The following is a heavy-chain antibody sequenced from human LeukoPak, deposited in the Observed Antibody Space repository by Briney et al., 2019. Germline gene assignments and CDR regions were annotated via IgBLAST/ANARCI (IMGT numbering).Heavy chain of an antibody. J-gene: IGHJ4*02. Sequence: GTSLRLSRAASGFIFRRFAIHWVRQAPGKGREWVAVIHTDGTKKYYADSVTGRFTMSRDNSKSTVALEMTSLRPEDAGVYYCAKDGGHWNDFDYWGQGTLVTVPS. CDR1: GFIFRRFA. CDR2: IHTDGTKK. CDR3: AKDGGHWNDFDY. D-gene: IGHD1-1*01. V-gene: IGHV3-30*04.